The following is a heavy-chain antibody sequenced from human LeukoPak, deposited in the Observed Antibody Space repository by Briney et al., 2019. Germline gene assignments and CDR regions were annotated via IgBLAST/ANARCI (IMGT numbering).Heavy chain of an antibody. J-gene: IGHJ4*02. CDR3: AKEIVGAPTPGAY. V-gene: IGHV4-4*02. D-gene: IGHD1-26*01. CDR1: TDSITSNW. Sequence: PSETLSLTCAVSTDSITSNWWSWVRQPPGKGLEWIGEVHKSGSTNYYPSLQSRVTISIDKSKNQIALEPTSVTAGDTAVYYCAKEIVGAPTPGAYWGQGILVTVSS. CDR2: VHKSGST.